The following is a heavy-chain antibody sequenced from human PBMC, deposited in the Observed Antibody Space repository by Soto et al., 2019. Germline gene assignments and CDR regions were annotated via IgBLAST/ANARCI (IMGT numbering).Heavy chain of an antibody. Sequence: QLLESGGGLVQPGGSLRLSCAASGFTFTFSRYPMSWVRQAPGKGLEWVSGIGGSSGSTYYADSVKGRFTISRDNSRNTLYLQIHGLRGEDTAIYYCAKWEEFEEGVWFDPWGQGTLVTVSS. D-gene: IGHD1-26*01. CDR2: IGGSSGST. CDR3: AKWEEFEEGVWFDP. CDR1: GFTFTFSRYP. V-gene: IGHV3-23*01. J-gene: IGHJ5*02.